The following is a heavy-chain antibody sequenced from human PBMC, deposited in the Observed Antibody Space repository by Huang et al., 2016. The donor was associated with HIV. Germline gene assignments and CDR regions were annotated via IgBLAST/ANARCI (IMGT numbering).Heavy chain of an antibody. CDR3: ARHVKDSSWYVGWFDP. J-gene: IGHJ5*02. V-gene: IGHV4-39*01. Sequence: QLQLQESGSGLVKPSETLSLTCSVSDDSINSRSYYLGWIRQPPGKGLEWIGSVYYGGSPYYNPSLKSRVTISVDTSRNQFSLKLSSVTTADTAVYYCARHVKDSSWYVGWFDPWGQGTLVTVSS. CDR2: VYYGGSP. D-gene: IGHD6-13*01. CDR1: DDSINSRSYY.